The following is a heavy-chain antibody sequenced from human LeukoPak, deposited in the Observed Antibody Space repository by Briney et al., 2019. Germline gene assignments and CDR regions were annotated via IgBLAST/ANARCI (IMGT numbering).Heavy chain of an antibody. D-gene: IGHD3-3*02. CDR3: ARDGINSITSGDY. J-gene: IGHJ4*02. Sequence: SVKVSCKASGGTFSSYAISWVRQAPGQGLEWMGRIIPILGIANYAQKFQGRVTITADKSTSTAYMELSSLRSEDTAVYYCARDGINSITSGDYWGQGTLVTVSS. V-gene: IGHV1-69*04. CDR2: IIPILGIA. CDR1: GGTFSSYA.